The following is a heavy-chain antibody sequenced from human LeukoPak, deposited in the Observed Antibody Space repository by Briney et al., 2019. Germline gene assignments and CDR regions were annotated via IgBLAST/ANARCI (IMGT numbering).Heavy chain of an antibody. D-gene: IGHD6-13*01. V-gene: IGHV3-15*01. CDR3: TTVQLVPNWFDP. J-gene: IGHJ5*02. Sequence: GGSLRLSCTASGFIFSTHAITWVRQAPGKGLEWVGRIKSKTDGGTTDYAAPVKGRFTISRDDSKNTLYLQMNSLKTEDTAVYYCTTVQLVPNWFDPWGQGTLVTVSS. CDR1: GFIFSTHA. CDR2: IKSKTDGGTT.